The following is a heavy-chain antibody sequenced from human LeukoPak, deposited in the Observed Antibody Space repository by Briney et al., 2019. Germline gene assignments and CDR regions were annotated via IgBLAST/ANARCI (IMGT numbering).Heavy chain of an antibody. J-gene: IGHJ4*02. CDR3: ARVVLKTDYYDSSGYSH. CDR1: GFTFSGFS. CDR2: IKQDGSEK. V-gene: IGHV3-7*03. Sequence: GGSLRLSCAASGFTFSGFSMSWVRQSPTKGLEWVANIKQDGSEKYYVDSVKGRFTISRDNAKNSLYLQMNSLRAEDTAVYYCARVVLKTDYYDSSGYSHWGQGTLVTVSS. D-gene: IGHD3-22*01.